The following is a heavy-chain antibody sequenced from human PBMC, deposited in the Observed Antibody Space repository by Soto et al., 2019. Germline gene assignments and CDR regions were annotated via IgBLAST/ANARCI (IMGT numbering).Heavy chain of an antibody. D-gene: IGHD6-19*01. J-gene: IGHJ4*02. Sequence: GGSLRLSCASSGFTFSSYAMSWVRQAPGKGLEWVSAISGSGGSTYYADSVKGRFTISRDNSKNTLYLQMNSLRVEDTAVYYCAKDRGDSSGWPVDYWGQGTLVTVSS. CDR3: AKDRGDSSGWPVDY. CDR2: ISGSGGST. CDR1: GFTFSSYA. V-gene: IGHV3-23*01.